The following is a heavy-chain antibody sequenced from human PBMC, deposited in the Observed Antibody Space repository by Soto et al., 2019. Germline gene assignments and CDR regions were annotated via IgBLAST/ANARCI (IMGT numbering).Heavy chain of an antibody. V-gene: IGHV3-30-3*01. D-gene: IGHD3-16*02. CDR2: ISYDGSNK. Sequence: QVQLVESGGGVVQPGRSLRLSCVVSGFTFSSYAMHWVRQAPGKGLEWVAGISYDGSNKYYADSVKGRFTISRDNSKNXXYLQMNRLRAEDTAVCYCAPLGGELSLVSQSWFDPWGQGTLVTVSS. CDR3: APLGGELSLVSQSWFDP. CDR1: GFTFSSYA. J-gene: IGHJ5*02.